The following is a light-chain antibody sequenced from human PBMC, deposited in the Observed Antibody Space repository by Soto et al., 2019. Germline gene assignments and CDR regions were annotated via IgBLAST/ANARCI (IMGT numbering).Light chain of an antibody. CDR3: QQSYSLPLT. Sequence: DLPMTQSPSSLSASVGDRVIITCRASQSVTTYLNWYQQKPGKAPKFLSFGTSSLQNGVPSRFRGSGSGTDFTLIIGSLEPEEYATYYCQQSYSLPLTFGGGTKVEIK. V-gene: IGKV1-39*01. CDR1: QSVTTY. J-gene: IGKJ4*01. CDR2: GTS.